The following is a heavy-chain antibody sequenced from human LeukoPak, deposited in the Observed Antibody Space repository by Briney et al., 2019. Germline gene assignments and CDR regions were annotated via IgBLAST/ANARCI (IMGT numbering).Heavy chain of an antibody. J-gene: IGHJ4*02. D-gene: IGHD6-6*01. CDR1: GFTFSTYA. Sequence: GGSLRLSGAASGFTFSTYAMHWVRQAPGKGLEWVAIISYDGGSTSYADSVKGRFTISRDNSKNTLYLQMSSLRTEDTAVYYCAKIEGSSSYYFDYWGQGTLVTVSS. CDR3: AKIEGSSSYYFDY. V-gene: IGHV3-30*18. CDR2: ISYDGGST.